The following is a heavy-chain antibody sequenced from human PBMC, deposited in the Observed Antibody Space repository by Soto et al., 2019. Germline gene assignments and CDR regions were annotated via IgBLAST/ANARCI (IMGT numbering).Heavy chain of an antibody. V-gene: IGHV1-2*02. CDR2: INPHGGGA. J-gene: IGHJ3*01. CDR1: GYAFGAYY. CDR3: AKDRVRTPNGADSFDV. Sequence: QVQLVQSGAEVKKPGASVKVSCKASGYAFGAYYIYWVRQAPRQGLEWMGYINPHGGGARYVQEFRDRLTITTDTPKDTAYMELRSLTSDDTAIYYCAKDRVRTPNGADSFDVWGQGTSVTVS. D-gene: IGHD2-8*01.